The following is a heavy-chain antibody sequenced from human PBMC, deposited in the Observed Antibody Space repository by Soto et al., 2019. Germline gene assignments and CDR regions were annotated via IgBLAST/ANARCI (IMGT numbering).Heavy chain of an antibody. CDR1: GGSISSGGYY. Sequence: SETLSLTCTVSGGSISSGGYYWSWIRQHPGKGLEWIGYIYYSGSTYYNPSLKSRVTISVDTSKNQFSLKLSSVTAADTAVYYCARVSSKGYYYYGMDVWGQGTTVTVSS. J-gene: IGHJ6*02. V-gene: IGHV4-31*03. CDR3: ARVSSKGYYYYGMDV. CDR2: IYYSGST. D-gene: IGHD6-13*01.